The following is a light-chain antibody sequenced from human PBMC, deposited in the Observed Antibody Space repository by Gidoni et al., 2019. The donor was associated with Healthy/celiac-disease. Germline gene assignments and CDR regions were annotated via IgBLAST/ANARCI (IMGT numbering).Light chain of an antibody. CDR1: QRFSSY. V-gene: IGKV3-11*01. CDR3: QQRSNWPPT. J-gene: IGKJ1*01. CDR2: DAS. Sequence: EIVLTQSPATLSLSPGERATLSCRASQRFSSYLAWYHPKPGQAPRLLIYDASNRATGIPARFSGSGSGTDFTLTISILEPEDFAVYYCQQRSNWPPTFGKGTKVEIK.